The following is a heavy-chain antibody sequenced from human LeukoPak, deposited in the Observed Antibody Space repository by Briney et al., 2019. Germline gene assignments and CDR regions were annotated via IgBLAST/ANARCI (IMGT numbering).Heavy chain of an antibody. Sequence: ASVKVSCKASGGTFSSYAISWVRQAPGQGLEWMGGIIPIFGTANYAQKFQGRVTITTDESTSTAYMELSSLRSEDTAVYYCARAATLAARGGNYFDYWGQGTLVTVSS. CDR3: ARAATLAARGGNYFDY. J-gene: IGHJ4*02. CDR2: IIPIFGTA. CDR1: GGTFSSYA. D-gene: IGHD6-6*01. V-gene: IGHV1-69*05.